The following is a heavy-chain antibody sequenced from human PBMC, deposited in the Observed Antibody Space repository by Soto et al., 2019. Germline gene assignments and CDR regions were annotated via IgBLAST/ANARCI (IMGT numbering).Heavy chain of an antibody. CDR3: AKKGGGSYQSAFDI. CDR1: GFTFSSYA. Sequence: EVQLLEAGGGLVQPGGSLRLSCAAAGFTFSSYAMSWVRQAPGQGLEWVSAISGSGGSTYYADAVKGRFTISRDNSKNTLYLQMNSLRAEDTAVYYCAKKGGGSYQSAFDIWGQGTMVTVSS. J-gene: IGHJ3*02. CDR2: ISGSGGST. D-gene: IGHD1-26*01. V-gene: IGHV3-23*01.